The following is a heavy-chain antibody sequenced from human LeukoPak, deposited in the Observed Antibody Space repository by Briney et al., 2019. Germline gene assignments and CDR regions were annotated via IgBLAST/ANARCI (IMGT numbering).Heavy chain of an antibody. CDR3: ARGTYYYDSSGYLGAFDI. CDR1: GGTFSSYA. J-gene: IGHJ3*02. Sequence: SVKVSCKASGGTFSSYAISWVRQAPGQGLEWMGRIIPILGIANYAQKFQGRVTITADKSTSTAYMELSSLRSEDTAVYYCARGTYYYDSSGYLGAFDIWGQGTMVTVSS. V-gene: IGHV1-69*04. D-gene: IGHD3-22*01. CDR2: IIPILGIA.